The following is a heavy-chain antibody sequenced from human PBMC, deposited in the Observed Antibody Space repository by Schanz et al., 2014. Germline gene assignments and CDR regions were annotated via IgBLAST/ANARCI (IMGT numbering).Heavy chain of an antibody. J-gene: IGHJ4*02. Sequence: EMQLLESGGGLAQPGGSLRLSCAASGFTFSIYGMSWVRQAPGKGLEWVSITYSGGSTYYADSVKGRFTISRDNSKNTLYLLMNSLRAEDTAVYYCAKDLISGWYDRDIAHFDYWGQGTLVTVSS. CDR3: AKDLISGWYDRDIAHFDY. D-gene: IGHD6-19*01. CDR2: TYSGGST. V-gene: IGHV3-66*01. CDR1: GFTFSIYG.